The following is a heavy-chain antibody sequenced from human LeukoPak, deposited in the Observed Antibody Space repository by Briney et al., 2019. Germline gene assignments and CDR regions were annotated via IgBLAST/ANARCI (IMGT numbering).Heavy chain of an antibody. CDR3: ARVTYVDDMLYQYFDY. Sequence: PSETLSLTCAVSSYSISSGSYWGWIRQSPGKGLEWVGSIFHSGNSYYNPSLKSRLAMSVGTSKNQFSLKLTSVTAADTALYYCARVTYVDDMLYQYFDYWGQGILVTVSS. CDR2: IFHSGNS. V-gene: IGHV4-38-2*01. J-gene: IGHJ4*02. CDR1: SYSISSGSY. D-gene: IGHD4-17*01.